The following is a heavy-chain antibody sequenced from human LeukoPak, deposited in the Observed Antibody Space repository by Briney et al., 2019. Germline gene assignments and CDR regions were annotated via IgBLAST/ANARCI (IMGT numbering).Heavy chain of an antibody. D-gene: IGHD5-12*01. V-gene: IGHV3-30*18. J-gene: IGHJ4*02. CDR3: AKDLKRRDGYKLDY. Sequence: PGGSLRLSCAASGFTFSSYGMHWVRQAPGKGLEWVAVISYDGSNKYYADSVKGRFTISRDNSKNTLYLQMNSLRAEDTAVYYCAKDLKRRDGYKLDYWGQGTLVTVSS. CDR2: ISYDGSNK. CDR1: GFTFSSYG.